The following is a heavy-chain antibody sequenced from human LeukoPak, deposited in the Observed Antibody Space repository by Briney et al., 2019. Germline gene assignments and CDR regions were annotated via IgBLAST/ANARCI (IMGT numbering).Heavy chain of an antibody. Sequence: SETLTLTCAVSGYSISSDYYWGWLRHPPGNGLEWIGSICHSESTYYNPSLKSRVTMSVDTSSTQFSLTLTSGAAADTAVYYCARHPSEEQWPYYFDYWGQGTLVTVSS. V-gene: IGHV4-38-2*01. CDR3: ARHPSEEQWPYYFDY. CDR1: GYSISSDYY. CDR2: ICHSEST. J-gene: IGHJ4*02. D-gene: IGHD6-19*01.